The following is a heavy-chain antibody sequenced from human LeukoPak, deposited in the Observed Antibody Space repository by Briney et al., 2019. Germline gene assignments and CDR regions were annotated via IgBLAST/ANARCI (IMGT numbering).Heavy chain of an antibody. D-gene: IGHD6-13*01. CDR2: IYYSGST. V-gene: IGHV4-39*01. CDR1: GGSISSSSSY. CDR3: ARLRRGSSWY. Sequence: PSETLSLTCTVSGGSISSSSSYWGWIRQPPGKGLEWIGSIYYSGSTYYNPSLKSRVTISVDTSKNQFSLKLSSVTAADTAVYHCARLRRGSSWYWGQGTLVTVSS. J-gene: IGHJ4*02.